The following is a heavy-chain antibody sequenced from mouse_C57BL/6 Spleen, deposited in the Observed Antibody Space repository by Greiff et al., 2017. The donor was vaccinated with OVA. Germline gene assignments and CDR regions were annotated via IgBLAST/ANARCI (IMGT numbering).Heavy chain of an antibody. J-gene: IGHJ4*01. CDR3: ARDSSGYAMDD. V-gene: IGHV1-52*01. Sequence: QVQLQQPGAELVRPGSSVKLSCKASGYTFTSYWMHWVKQRPIQGLEWIGNIDPSDSETHYNQKFKDKATLTVDKSSSTAYMQLSSLTSEDSAVYYCARDSSGYAMDDWGQGTSVTVAS. CDR2: IDPSDSET. D-gene: IGHD3-2*02. CDR1: GYTFTSYW.